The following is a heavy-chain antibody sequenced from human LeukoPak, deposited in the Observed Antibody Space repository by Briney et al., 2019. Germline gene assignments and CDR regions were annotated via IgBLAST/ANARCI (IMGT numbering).Heavy chain of an antibody. J-gene: IGHJ6*03. CDR1: GFTFSSHG. V-gene: IGHV3-23*01. Sequence: GGTLRLSCAASGFTFSSHGMNWVRQAPGKGLEWVSGISPSGGITYYTDSVRGRFTISRDNSKNTLYLQMNSLRAEDTAVYYCAKKRGRLVLSGYYYMDVWGKGTTVTVSS. CDR3: AKKRGRLVLSGYYYMDV. D-gene: IGHD6-19*01. CDR2: ISPSGGIT.